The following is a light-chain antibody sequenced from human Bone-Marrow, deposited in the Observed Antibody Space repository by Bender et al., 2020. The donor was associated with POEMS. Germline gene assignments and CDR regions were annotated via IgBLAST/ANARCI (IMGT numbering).Light chain of an antibody. CDR3: SSYTTTDSLVL. V-gene: IGLV2-14*03. CDR1: TSDVGGYYY. Sequence: QSALTQPASVSGSPGQSIIISCTGTTSDVGGYYYVSWYQQHPCKVPKLIIYDVSSRPSGVSTRFSGSKSGNTASLTIFGLQAEDEATYFCSSYTTTDSLVLFGGGTQLTVL. J-gene: IGLJ2*01. CDR2: DVS.